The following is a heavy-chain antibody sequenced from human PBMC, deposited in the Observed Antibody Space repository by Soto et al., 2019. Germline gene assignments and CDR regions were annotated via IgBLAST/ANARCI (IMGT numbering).Heavy chain of an antibody. CDR3: ARTGTHYDFWRGDYGMDV. V-gene: IGHV1-18*01. D-gene: IGHD3-3*01. CDR2: ISAYNGNT. J-gene: IGHJ6*02. Sequence: ASVKVSCKASGYTFTSYGISWVRQAPGQGLEWMGWISAYNGNTNYAQKLQGRVTMTTDTSTSTAYMELRSLRSDDTAVYYCARTGTHYDFWRGDYGMDVWGQGTTVTVSS. CDR1: GYTFTSYG.